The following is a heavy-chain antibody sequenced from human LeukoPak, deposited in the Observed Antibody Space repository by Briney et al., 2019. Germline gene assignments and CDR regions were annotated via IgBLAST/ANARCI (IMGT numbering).Heavy chain of an antibody. J-gene: IGHJ4*02. CDR3: ARRQGCSSTSCPPDY. D-gene: IGHD2-2*01. V-gene: IGHV5-51*01. CDR2: IYPGDSYT. Sequence: GESLKISCRGAGYIFTTYWIGWLRQMPGKGLEWMGSIYPGDSYTRYSPSFQGQVTMSADKSINTAYLQWSSLKASDTAMYYCARRQGCSSTSCPPDYWGQGTLVTVSP. CDR1: GYIFTTYW.